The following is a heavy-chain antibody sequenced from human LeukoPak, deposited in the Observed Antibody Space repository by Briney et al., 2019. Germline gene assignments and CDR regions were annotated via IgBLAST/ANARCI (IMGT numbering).Heavy chain of an antibody. J-gene: IGHJ4*02. CDR3: ARDSTYYYDSSGSPLDY. V-gene: IGHV1-2*02. CDR2: INPNSGDT. Sequence: ASVKVSCKTSGYTFSDYYIHWIRQAPGQGLEWVGWINPNSGDTDYAQKFQGRVTVTRDTSISTAYMELGRLRSEDTAVYYCARDSTYYYDSSGSPLDYWGQGTLVTVSS. D-gene: IGHD3-22*01. CDR1: GYTFSDYY.